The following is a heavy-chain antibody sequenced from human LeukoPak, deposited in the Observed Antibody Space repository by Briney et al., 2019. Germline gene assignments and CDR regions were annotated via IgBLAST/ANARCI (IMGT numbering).Heavy chain of an antibody. CDR2: IDPSDSYT. Sequence: HGESLKISCQVSGYIFTHYWIGWVRQMPGKGLEWMGRIDPSDSYTNYSPSFQGHVTISVDKSISTAYLQWTSLKSSDSAMYYCARRGYYYYGMDVWGQGTTVTVSS. D-gene: IGHD3-10*01. V-gene: IGHV5-10-1*01. CDR1: GYIFTHYW. CDR3: ARRGYYYYGMDV. J-gene: IGHJ6*02.